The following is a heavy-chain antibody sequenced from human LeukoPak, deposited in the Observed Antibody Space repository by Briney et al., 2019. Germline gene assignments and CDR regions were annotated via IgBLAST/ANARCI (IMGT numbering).Heavy chain of an antibody. CDR2: MNPNSGNT. CDR1: GYTFTSYD. J-gene: IGHJ3*02. Sequence: ASVKVSCKASGYTFTSYDINWLRQATGQGLEWMGWMNPNSGNTGYAQKFQGRVTMTRNTSISTAYMELSSLRSEDTAVYYCARGLSYDYVWGSYRSNDAFDIWGQGTMVTVSS. CDR3: ARGLSYDYVWGSYRSNDAFDI. V-gene: IGHV1-8*01. D-gene: IGHD3-16*02.